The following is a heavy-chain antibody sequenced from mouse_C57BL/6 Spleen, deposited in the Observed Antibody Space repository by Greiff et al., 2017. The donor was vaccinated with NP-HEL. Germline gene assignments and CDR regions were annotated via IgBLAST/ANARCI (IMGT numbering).Heavy chain of an antibody. J-gene: IGHJ4*01. V-gene: IGHV1-64*01. Sequence: QVQLQQPGAELVKPGASVKLSCKASGYTFTSYWMHWVKQRPGLGLEWIGMIHPNSGSTNYNEKFKSKATLTVDKSSSTAYMQLSSLTSEDSAVYYCAREGGIYDYAMDYWGQGTSVTVSS. CDR1: GYTFTSYW. CDR3: AREGGIYDYAMDY. CDR2: IHPNSGST. D-gene: IGHD2-12*01.